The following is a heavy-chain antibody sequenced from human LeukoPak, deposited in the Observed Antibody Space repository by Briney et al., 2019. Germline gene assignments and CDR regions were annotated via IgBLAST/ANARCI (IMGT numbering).Heavy chain of an antibody. CDR1: GNSFTNYW. CDR2: IYPGDSET. V-gene: IGHV5-51*01. CDR3: ARLRSPLLWWGEPLDP. Sequence: GESLKISCKGSGNSFTNYWIAWVRQMPGGGLEWMGIIYPGDSETVYSPTFQGQVTISADRSMDTAYLQWSSLRASDSAMYYCARLRSPLLWWGEPLDPWGQGTLVTVSS. J-gene: IGHJ5*02. D-gene: IGHD3-10*01.